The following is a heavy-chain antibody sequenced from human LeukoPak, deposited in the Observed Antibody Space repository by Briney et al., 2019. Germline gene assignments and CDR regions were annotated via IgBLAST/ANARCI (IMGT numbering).Heavy chain of an antibody. Sequence: SETLSLTCTVSGGSISSGDYYWSWIRQPPGKGLEWIGYIYYSGSTNYNPSLKSRVTISVDTSKNQFSLKLSSVTAADTAVYYCASYSYYYDSSGYFDYWGQGTLVTVSS. D-gene: IGHD3-22*01. J-gene: IGHJ4*02. CDR2: IYYSGST. CDR3: ASYSYYYDSSGYFDY. V-gene: IGHV4-61*08. CDR1: GGSISSGDYY.